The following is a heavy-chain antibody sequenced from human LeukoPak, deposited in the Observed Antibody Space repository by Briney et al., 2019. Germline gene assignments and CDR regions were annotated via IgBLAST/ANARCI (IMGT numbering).Heavy chain of an antibody. CDR3: ARMPRGALSWFDP. V-gene: IGHV4-34*01. D-gene: IGHD1-26*01. J-gene: IGHJ5*02. Sequence: SETLSLTCAVYVGSFSGYYWSWIRQPPGKGPEWIGSIYYSGGTYYNPSLKSRVAISADTSNNQFSLKLTSLTAADTALYYCARMPRGALSWFDPWGQGTLVTVSS. CDR2: IYYSGGT. CDR1: VGSFSGYY.